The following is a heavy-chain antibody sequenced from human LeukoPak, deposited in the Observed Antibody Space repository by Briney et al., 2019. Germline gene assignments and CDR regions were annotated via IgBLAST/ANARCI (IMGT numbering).Heavy chain of an antibody. D-gene: IGHD6-6*01. V-gene: IGHV3-66*02. Sequence: GGSLRLSCAASGFTVSSNYMSWVRQAPGKGLEWVSVIYSGGSTYYADSVKGRFTISRDNSKNTLYLQMNSLRAEDTAVYYCARDVWQLPGDYWGQGTLVTVSS. CDR2: IYSGGST. CDR1: GFTVSSNY. CDR3: ARDVWQLPGDY. J-gene: IGHJ4*02.